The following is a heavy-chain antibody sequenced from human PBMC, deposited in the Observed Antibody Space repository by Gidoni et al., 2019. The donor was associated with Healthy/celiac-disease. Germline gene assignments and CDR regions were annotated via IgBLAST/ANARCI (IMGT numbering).Heavy chain of an antibody. CDR3: ARGPPDIVVVPAANGWYYFDY. CDR1: GFTFSSYS. J-gene: IGHJ4*02. CDR2: ISSSSSTI. D-gene: IGHD2-2*01. Sequence: EVQLVESGGGLVQPGGSLRLSCAASGFTFSSYSMNWVRQAPGKGLEWVSYISSSSSTIYYADSVKGRFTISRDNAKNSLYLQMNSLRDEDTAVYYCARGPPDIVVVPAANGWYYFDYWGQGTLVTVSS. V-gene: IGHV3-48*02.